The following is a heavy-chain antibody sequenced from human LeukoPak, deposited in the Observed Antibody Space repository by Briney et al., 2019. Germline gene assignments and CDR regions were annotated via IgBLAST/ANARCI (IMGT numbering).Heavy chain of an antibody. CDR2: IYTSGST. Sequence: PSETLSLTCTVSGGSISSGSYYWSWIRQPAGKGLEWIGRIYTSGSTNYNPSLKSRVTISADTSKNQFSLKLSFVTAADTAVYYCARLRRSGSYYFDYWGQGTLVTVSS. J-gene: IGHJ4*02. D-gene: IGHD1-26*01. CDR1: GGSISSGSYY. CDR3: ARLRRSGSYYFDY. V-gene: IGHV4-61*02.